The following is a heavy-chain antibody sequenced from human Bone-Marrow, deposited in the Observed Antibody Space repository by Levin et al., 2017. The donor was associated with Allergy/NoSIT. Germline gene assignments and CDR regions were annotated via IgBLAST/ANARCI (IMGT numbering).Heavy chain of an antibody. Sequence: SETLSLTCTVSNDSIGRGGYYWSWIRQHPGKGLEHIGYISHRGNTYYNPSLKSRLTMSLDTSNNQFSLNLISVTAADTAIYYCARLDGYNFDSWGQGTRVIVSS. CDR3: ARLDGYNFDS. D-gene: IGHD5-12*01. CDR2: ISHRGNT. J-gene: IGHJ4*02. CDR1: NDSIGRGGYY. V-gene: IGHV4-31*03.